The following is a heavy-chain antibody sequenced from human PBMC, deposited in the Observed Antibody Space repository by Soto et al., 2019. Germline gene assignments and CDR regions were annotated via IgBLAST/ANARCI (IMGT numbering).Heavy chain of an antibody. CDR1: GFTFSSYS. D-gene: IGHD6-6*01. J-gene: IGHJ4*02. CDR3: ASRIAARPY. CDR2: IHPSRST. V-gene: IGHV4-34*08. Sequence: SCAASGFTFSSYSMNWVRQPPGKGLEWIGEIHPSRSTNYSPSLKTRVTISVDKPKNQFSLKLTSVTAADTAVYYCASRIAARPYWVPGTMVTVSS.